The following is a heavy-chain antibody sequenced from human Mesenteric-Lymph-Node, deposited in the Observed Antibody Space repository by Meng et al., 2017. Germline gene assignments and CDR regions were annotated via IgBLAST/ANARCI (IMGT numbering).Heavy chain of an antibody. CDR2: IYYSGST. CDR1: GGSISSGDYY. J-gene: IGHJ4*02. CDR3: ARDLGVATSIAGFVY. D-gene: IGHD5-12*01. Sequence: QVQLQESGPGLVKPSQTLFLLCTVFGGSISSGDYYWSWIRQPPGKGLEWIGYIYYSGSTYYNPSLKSRVTISVDTSKNQFSLRLSSVTAADTAVYYCARDLGVATSIAGFVYWGQGTLVTVSS. V-gene: IGHV4-30-4*01.